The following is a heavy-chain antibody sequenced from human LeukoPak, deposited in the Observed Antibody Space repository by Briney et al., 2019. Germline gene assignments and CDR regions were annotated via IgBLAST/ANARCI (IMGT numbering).Heavy chain of an antibody. CDR2: VNAGNGNT. CDR1: GYTFTSYA. CDR3: ARDRCSGGSCYSVFQS. D-gene: IGHD2-15*01. Sequence: GASVKVSCKASGYTFTSYAMHWVRQAPGQRLEWMGWVNAGNGNTKYSQKFQGRVTITRDTSASTAYMELSSLRSEDTAVYYCARDRCSGGSCYSVFQSWGQGTLVTVSS. V-gene: IGHV1-3*01. J-gene: IGHJ5*02.